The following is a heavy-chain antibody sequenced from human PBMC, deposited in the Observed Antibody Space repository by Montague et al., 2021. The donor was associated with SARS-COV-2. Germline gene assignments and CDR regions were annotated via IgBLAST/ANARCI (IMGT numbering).Heavy chain of an antibody. CDR3: ARRVHSAFCSGAFDY. J-gene: IGHJ4*02. V-gene: IGHV4-39*01. CDR2: IYYDGST. D-gene: IGHD3-3*01. CDR1: GDSIRSSSYY. Sequence: SETLSLTCTVAGDSIRSSSYYWGWIRQPPGRGLEWIGSIYYDGSTYYNPSFKSRATIYVDTSKTQFSLKLSSVTAADTSVYSCARRVHSAFCSGAFDYWGLGTLVTVSS.